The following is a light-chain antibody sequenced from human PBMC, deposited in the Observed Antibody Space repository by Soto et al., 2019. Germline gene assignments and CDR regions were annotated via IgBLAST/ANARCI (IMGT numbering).Light chain of an antibody. J-gene: IGKJ1*01. CDR2: GAS. CDR1: QTVTSN. Sequence: EVVMTQSPATLSVSPGERATLSCRASQTVTSNLAWYQQKPGQAPRLLIYGASTGATGIPARFSGSGSGTEFTLTISSLQSEDFAVYYCQQYNDWPLTFGQGNKV. CDR3: QQYNDWPLT. V-gene: IGKV3-15*01.